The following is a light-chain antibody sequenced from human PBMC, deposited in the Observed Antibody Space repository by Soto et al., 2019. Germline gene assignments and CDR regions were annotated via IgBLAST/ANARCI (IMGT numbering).Light chain of an antibody. CDR1: QGISRA. CDR3: QQFNSYSIP. V-gene: IGKV1-13*02. CDR2: DAS. Sequence: AIQLTQSPSSLSASVGDRVIITCRASQGISRALAWYQQKPGKAPKLLMYDASRLQSGVPSRFSGSGSGTDFTLTVSSLQPEDFATYYWQQFNSYSIPFGQGTRLEIK. J-gene: IGKJ5*01.